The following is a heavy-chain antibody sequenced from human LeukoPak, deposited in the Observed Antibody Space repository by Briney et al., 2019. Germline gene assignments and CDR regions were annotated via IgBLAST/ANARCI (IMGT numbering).Heavy chain of an antibody. CDR1: DDSIRTNTHY. J-gene: IGHJ4*02. CDR3: TRGGDAHKLGNF. CDR2: LHFSGTP. D-gene: IGHD2-21*01. Sequence: PAETLTLTCTVSDDSIRTNTHYWSWIRKAPGKGLECVGTLHFSGTPYYNPSLSSRASISVDTSKNQFFLNLKPVTVTDTAVYYCTRGGDAHKLGNFWGQGTLVTVSS. V-gene: IGHV4-39*01.